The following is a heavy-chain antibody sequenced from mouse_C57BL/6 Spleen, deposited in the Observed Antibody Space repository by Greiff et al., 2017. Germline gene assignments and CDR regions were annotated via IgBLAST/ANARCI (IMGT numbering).Heavy chain of an antibody. CDR1: GYTFTSYW. Sequence: QVQLQQPGAELVKPGASVKLSCKASGYTFTSYWMHWVKQRPGRGLEWIGRIEPNSGGTKYNEKFKSKATLTVDKPSSTAYMQLSSLTSEDSAVYDCARGYDGYAYDAMDDWGQGTSVTVSS. V-gene: IGHV1-72*01. D-gene: IGHD2-3*01. CDR2: IEPNSGGT. J-gene: IGHJ4*01. CDR3: ARGYDGYAYDAMDD.